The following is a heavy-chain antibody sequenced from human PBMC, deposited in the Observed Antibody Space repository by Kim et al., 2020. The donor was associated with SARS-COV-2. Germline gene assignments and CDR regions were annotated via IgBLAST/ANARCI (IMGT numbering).Heavy chain of an antibody. D-gene: IGHD6-13*01. J-gene: IGHJ6*02. V-gene: IGHV4-34*01. Sequence: SRVTISVDTSKNQFSLKLSSVTAADTAVYYCARRTAAANLLYYYYGMDVWGQGTTVTVSS. CDR3: ARRTAAANLLYYYYGMDV.